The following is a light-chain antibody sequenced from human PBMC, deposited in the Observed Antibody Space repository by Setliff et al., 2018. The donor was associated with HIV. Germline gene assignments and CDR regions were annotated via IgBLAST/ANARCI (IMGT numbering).Light chain of an antibody. CDR1: SSDVGGYNY. V-gene: IGLV2-14*01. CDR3: TSYTRDNTITRV. CDR2: EVS. Sequence: QSVLTQPAFVSGSPGQSITISCTGTSSDVGGYNYVSWYQQHPGKAPKLMIYEVSYRPSGVSNRFSGSKSGSTASLTISGLQAEDEADYFCTSYTRDNTITRVFGTGTKVTVL. J-gene: IGLJ1*01.